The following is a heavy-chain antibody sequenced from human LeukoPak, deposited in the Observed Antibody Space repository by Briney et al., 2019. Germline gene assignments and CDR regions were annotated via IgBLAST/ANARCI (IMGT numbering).Heavy chain of an antibody. CDR2: IYSSDSDT. CDR3: ARSECSGGDCSGKYFHH. Sequence: GESLKISRKGSGYSFPIYWIGWVRQLPGKGLELMGIIYSSDSDTKYSPSFQGRVTISADKSISTAYLQWSSLKASDTAMYYCARSECSGGDCSGKYFHHWGQGTLVTVSS. D-gene: IGHD2-21*02. V-gene: IGHV5-51*01. CDR1: GYSFPIYW. J-gene: IGHJ1*01.